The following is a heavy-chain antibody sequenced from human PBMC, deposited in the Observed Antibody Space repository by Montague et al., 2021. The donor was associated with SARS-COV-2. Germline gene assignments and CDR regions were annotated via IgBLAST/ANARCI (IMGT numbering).Heavy chain of an antibody. J-gene: IGHJ6*02. CDR1: GGSIRSENYY. CDR3: ARVRWGEAARGTFYYGMDV. D-gene: IGHD6-13*01. V-gene: IGHV4-30-4*08. CDR2: IHYSGST. Sequence: TLSLTCTVSGGSIRSENYYWSWIRQHPGKGLEWIGYIHYSGSTDYNPSLNSRVSISVDTSKNQFSLKLSSVTAADTAVYYCARVRWGEAARGTFYYGMDVWGQGTTVTVSS.